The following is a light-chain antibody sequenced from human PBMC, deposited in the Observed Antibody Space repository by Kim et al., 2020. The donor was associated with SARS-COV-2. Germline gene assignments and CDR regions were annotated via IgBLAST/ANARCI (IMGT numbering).Light chain of an antibody. J-gene: IGKJ1*01. CDR2: GAS. CDR3: QQLFRFPPWT. CDR1: QGIINY. Sequence: DIQLTQSPPFLSASVGDRVTITCRASQGIINYLAWYQQKPGKAPKLLISGASTLQSGVPARFSGSGSGTEFTLAISSLQPEDFATYYCQQLFRFPPWTFGQGTKVDIK. V-gene: IGKV1-9*01.